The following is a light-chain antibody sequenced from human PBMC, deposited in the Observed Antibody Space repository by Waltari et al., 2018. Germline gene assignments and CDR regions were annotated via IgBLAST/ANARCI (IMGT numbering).Light chain of an antibody. CDR3: QQYAGSPLT. CDR2: GAS. Sequence: DIVLTPSPGTLSLSPGDTATLSCRASENVRSGRLAWYQQKLGQAPRLLIYGASSRATGIPDRFSGGGSGTDFTLTISRLEPEDFVVYYCQQYAGSPLTFGGGTRVEIK. J-gene: IGKJ4*01. CDR1: ENVRSGR. V-gene: IGKV3-20*01.